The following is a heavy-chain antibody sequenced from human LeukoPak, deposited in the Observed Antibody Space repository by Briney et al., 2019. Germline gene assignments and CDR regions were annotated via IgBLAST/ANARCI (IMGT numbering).Heavy chain of an antibody. V-gene: IGHV4-34*01. J-gene: IGHJ4*02. CDR3: ARGLVYWSVGSCA. CDR1: GGSFSGYY. CDR2: INHSGST. D-gene: IGHD2-15*01. Sequence: PSETLSLSCAVSGGSFSGYYLSWIRQPPGKGLEWIWEINHSGSTKYNPSLKSRVTISVDTSKNQFSLKLSSVTAADTAVYYCARGLVYWSVGSCAWGQGTLVTVSS.